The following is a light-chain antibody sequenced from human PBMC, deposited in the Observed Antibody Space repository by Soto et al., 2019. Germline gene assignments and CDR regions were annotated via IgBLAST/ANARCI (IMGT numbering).Light chain of an antibody. CDR1: RSVSSY. V-gene: IGKV3-11*01. Sequence: EIVLTQSPATLSLSPGERATLSCGASRSVSSYLAWYQQKPGQAPRLLIYDASYRATGIPARFSGSGAGTDFPLPISSLEPEDFGIYYCQHRSDWPPRLTFGGGTKVEIK. J-gene: IGKJ4*01. CDR2: DAS. CDR3: QHRSDWPPRLT.